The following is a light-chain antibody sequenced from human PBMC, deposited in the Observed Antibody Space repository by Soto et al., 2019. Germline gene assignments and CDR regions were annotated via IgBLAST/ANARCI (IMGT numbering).Light chain of an antibody. CDR2: DVL. CDR1: HDVNNY. J-gene: IGKJ2*01. CDR3: QHHPNFPHT. Sequence: DIQMSQSPSSLSASVGDTVTITCQASHDVNNYLNWYHQRPGKAPTVLIYDVLNLVPGVPPRFSGSGHGTQFTLTIRSLQAEDAGTYYCQHHPNFPHTFGQGTKLDFK. V-gene: IGKV1-33*01.